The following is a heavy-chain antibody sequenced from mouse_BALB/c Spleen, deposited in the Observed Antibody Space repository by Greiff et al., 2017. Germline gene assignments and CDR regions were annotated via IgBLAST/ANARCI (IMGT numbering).Heavy chain of an antibody. J-gene: IGHJ2*01. CDR1: GFSLTSYG. Sequence: QVQLKESGPGLVAPSQSLSITCTVSGFSLTSYGVHWVRQPPGKGLEWLGVIWAGGSTNYNSALMSRLSISKDNSKSQVFLKMNSLQTDDTAMYCCARGGTTANDYWGQGTTLTVSS. D-gene: IGHD1-2*01. V-gene: IGHV2-9*02. CDR3: ARGGTTANDY. CDR2: IWAGGST.